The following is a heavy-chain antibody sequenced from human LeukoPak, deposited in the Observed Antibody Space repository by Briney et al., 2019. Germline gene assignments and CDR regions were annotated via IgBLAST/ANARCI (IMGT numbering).Heavy chain of an antibody. D-gene: IGHD1-26*01. CDR1: GDSISTSY. J-gene: IGHJ3*02. Sequence: PSETLSLTLTVSGDSISTSYWSWIRQPPGKGLEWIGYVYYSGSTNYNPSLKSRVTISVDTSKNQFSLKLRSVTAADTAVYYCARDRTKVYRDAFDSWGQRTMVTVSS. CDR3: ARDRTKVYRDAFDS. V-gene: IGHV4-59*01. CDR2: VYYSGST.